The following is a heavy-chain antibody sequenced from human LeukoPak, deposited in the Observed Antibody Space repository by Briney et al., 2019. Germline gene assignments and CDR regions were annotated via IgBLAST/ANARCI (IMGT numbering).Heavy chain of an antibody. V-gene: IGHV5-51*01. D-gene: IGHD2-2*01. CDR3: ARGYCSSTSCYAFVDWFDP. Sequence: GESPRISCKGSGYSFTSYWIGWVRQMPGKGLEWMGIIYPGDSDTRYSPSFQGQVTISADKSISTAYLQWSSLKASDTAMYYCARGYCSSTSCYAFVDWFDPWGQGTLVTVSS. J-gene: IGHJ5*02. CDR2: IYPGDSDT. CDR1: GYSFTSYW.